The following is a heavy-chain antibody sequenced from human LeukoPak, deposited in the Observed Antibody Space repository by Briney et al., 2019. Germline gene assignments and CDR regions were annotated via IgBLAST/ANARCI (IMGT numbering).Heavy chain of an antibody. Sequence: SGGSLRLSCAASGFTFSSYEMNWVRQAPGKGLEWVSYISSSGSTIYYADSVKGRFTISRDNAKNSLYLQMNSLRAEDTAVYYCARDPGSTSCPYLDYWGQGTLVTVSS. CDR1: GFTFSSYE. V-gene: IGHV3-48*03. J-gene: IGHJ4*02. D-gene: IGHD2-2*01. CDR3: ARDPGSTSCPYLDY. CDR2: ISSSGSTI.